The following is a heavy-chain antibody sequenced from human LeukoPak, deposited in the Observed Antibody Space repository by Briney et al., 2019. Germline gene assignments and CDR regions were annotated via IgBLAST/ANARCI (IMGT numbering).Heavy chain of an antibody. Sequence: ASVKVSCKASGYTFTSYDINWVRHATEQGLEWMGWMSPNSGDTGYAQRFRGRVTMTRDTSISTAYMELTSLRSEDTAIYYCARGPPNWGFDFWGQGALLTVSS. D-gene: IGHD7-27*01. CDR2: MSPNSGDT. J-gene: IGHJ4*02. CDR3: ARGPPNWGFDF. V-gene: IGHV1-8*01. CDR1: GYTFTSYD.